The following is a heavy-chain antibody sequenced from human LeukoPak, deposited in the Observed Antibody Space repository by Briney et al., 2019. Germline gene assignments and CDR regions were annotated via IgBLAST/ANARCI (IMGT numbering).Heavy chain of an antibody. CDR1: GFTFSSYW. CDR2: IKQDGSEK. J-gene: IGHJ6*03. CDR3: ARGHSSGWYSRHYYYYMDV. Sequence: GGSLRLSCEASGFTFSSYWMTWVRQAPGKGLEWVANIKQDGSEKDYVDSVKGRFTISRDNAKNSLYLQMNSLRAEDTAVYYCARGHSSGWYSRHYYYYMDVWGKGTTVTISS. D-gene: IGHD6-19*01. V-gene: IGHV3-7*03.